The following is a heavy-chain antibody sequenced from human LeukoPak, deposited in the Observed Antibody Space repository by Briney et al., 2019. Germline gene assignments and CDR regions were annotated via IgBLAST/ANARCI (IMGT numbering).Heavy chain of an antibody. CDR1: GGSISSSSYY. Sequence: SGTLSLTCTVSGGSISSSSYYWGWIRQPPGKGLEWIGSIYYSGSTYYNPSLKSRVTISVDTSKNQFSLKLSSVTAADTAVYYCARELPPYYYDSSGYQPPLGYWGQGTLVTVSS. V-gene: IGHV4-39*07. J-gene: IGHJ4*02. CDR3: ARELPPYYYDSSGYQPPLGY. D-gene: IGHD3-22*01. CDR2: IYYSGST.